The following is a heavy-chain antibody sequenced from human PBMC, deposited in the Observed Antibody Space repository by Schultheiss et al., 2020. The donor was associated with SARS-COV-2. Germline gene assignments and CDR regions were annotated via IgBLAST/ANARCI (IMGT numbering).Heavy chain of an antibody. V-gene: IGHV3-23*01. D-gene: IGHD6-13*01. CDR2: ISGSGGST. J-gene: IGHJ4*02. Sequence: GGSLRLSCAASGFTFSSYSMNWVRQAPGKGLEWVSAISGSGGSTYYADSVKGRFTISRDNSKNTLYLQMNSLRAEDTAVYYCAKSKCSSGLFDYWGQGTLVTVSS. CDR1: GFTFSSYS. CDR3: AKSKCSSGLFDY.